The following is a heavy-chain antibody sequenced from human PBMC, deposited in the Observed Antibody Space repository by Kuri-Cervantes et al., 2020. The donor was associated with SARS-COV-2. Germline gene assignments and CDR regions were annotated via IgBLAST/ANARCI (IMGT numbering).Heavy chain of an antibody. D-gene: IGHD1-26*01. CDR1: GYTFTSYA. CDR2: MNPNSGNT. J-gene: IGHJ4*02. V-gene: IGHV1-8*02. Sequence: ASEKVSCQASGYTFTSYAMNLVRQAPGQGLEWMGWMNPNSGNTGYAQKFQGRVTMTRNTSISTAYMELSSLRSEDAAVYYCARDSGGLLGWALGGHWGQGSLVTVSS. CDR3: ARDSGGLLGWALGGH.